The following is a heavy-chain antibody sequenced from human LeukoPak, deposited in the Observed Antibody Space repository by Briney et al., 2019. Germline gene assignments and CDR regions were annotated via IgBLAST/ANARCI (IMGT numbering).Heavy chain of an antibody. J-gene: IGHJ4*02. CDR2: ISGSGGST. Sequence: PGGPLRLSCAASGFTFSSYGMSWVRQAPGKGLEWVSAISGSGGSTYYADSVKGRFIISRDNSKNTLYLQMNSLRAEDTAVYYCAKFALRYCSGGSCHPFDYWGQGTLVTVSS. CDR1: GFTFSSYG. CDR3: AKFALRYCSGGSCHPFDY. D-gene: IGHD2-15*01. V-gene: IGHV3-23*01.